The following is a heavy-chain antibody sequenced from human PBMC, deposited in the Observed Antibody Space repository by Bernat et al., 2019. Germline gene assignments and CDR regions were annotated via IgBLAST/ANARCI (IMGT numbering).Heavy chain of an antibody. Sequence: QVQLVQSGAEVKKPGSSVKVSGEASGGTFSSYTITWVRQAPGQGLEWMGRIIPIVGIVNYAHNFQGRVTITADKSTSTAYMQLSSLRSEDTAVYYCATSVSFNTAFDIWGQGTVVTVSS. J-gene: IGHJ3*02. CDR2: IIPIVGIV. CDR3: ATSVSFNTAFDI. V-gene: IGHV1-69*02. CDR1: GGTFSSYT.